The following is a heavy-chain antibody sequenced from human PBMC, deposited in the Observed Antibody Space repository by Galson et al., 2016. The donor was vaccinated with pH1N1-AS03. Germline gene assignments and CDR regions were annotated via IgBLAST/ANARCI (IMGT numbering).Heavy chain of an antibody. V-gene: IGHV1-69*13. J-gene: IGHJ6*02. CDR3: AREGVLSNRAFNYYGMDV. CDR1: GGTFSTYG. CDR2: IITIFGTT. D-gene: IGHD1-14*01. Sequence: SVKVSCKASGGTFSTYGISWVRQATGKGLEWMGGIITIFGTTNYAHNVQGRVTITADESTSTAYLELNSLRSEDTAVYYCAREGVLSNRAFNYYGMDVWGQGTTVSVSS.